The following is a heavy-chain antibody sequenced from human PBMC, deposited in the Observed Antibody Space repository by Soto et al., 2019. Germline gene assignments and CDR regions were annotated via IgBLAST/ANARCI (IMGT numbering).Heavy chain of an antibody. CDR2: INYSGST. CDR3: ARQDDILTGVDY. CDR1: GGSISYYY. Sequence: QVQLQESGPGLVKPSETLSLTCTVSGGSISYYYWSWIRQPPGKGLEWIGYINYSGSTNYNPSLKSRVSISIATSKNLFSLKLSSVSAADTAVYYCARQDDILTGVDYWGQRTLVTVSA. J-gene: IGHJ4*02. V-gene: IGHV4-59*08. D-gene: IGHD3-9*01.